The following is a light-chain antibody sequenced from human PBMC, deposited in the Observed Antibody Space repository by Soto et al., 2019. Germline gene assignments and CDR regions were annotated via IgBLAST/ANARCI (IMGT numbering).Light chain of an antibody. J-gene: IGLJ1*01. CDR1: SSDVGGYNY. Sequence: QSALTQPASVSGSPGQSITISCTGTSSDVGGYNYVSWYQQHPGKAPKLMIYEVSNRPSGVSNRFSGSKSGNTASLTISGLQAEDEADYYCSSYTSSSTRVFGTATQVT. CDR2: EVS. V-gene: IGLV2-14*01. CDR3: SSYTSSSTRV.